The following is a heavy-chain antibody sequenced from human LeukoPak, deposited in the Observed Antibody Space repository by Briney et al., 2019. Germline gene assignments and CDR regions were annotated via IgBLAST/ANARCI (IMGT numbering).Heavy chain of an antibody. CDR3: ARVLDYGSGRKAFDI. Sequence: ASVKVSCKASGYTFTSYGISWVRQAPGQGLEWMGWISAYYGNTNYAQKLQGRVTMTTDTSTSTAYMELRSLRSDDTAVYYCARVLDYGSGRKAFDIWGQGTMVTVSS. CDR2: ISAYYGNT. J-gene: IGHJ3*02. V-gene: IGHV1-18*01. D-gene: IGHD3-10*01. CDR1: GYTFTSYG.